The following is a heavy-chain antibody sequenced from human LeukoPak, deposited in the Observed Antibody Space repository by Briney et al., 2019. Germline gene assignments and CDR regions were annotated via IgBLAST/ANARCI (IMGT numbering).Heavy chain of an antibody. Sequence: GGSLRLSCAASGFSFSSYSMNWVRQAPGKGLEWVSATSGSGGSTFYADSVKGRFTISRDNSKNTLYLQMNSLRAEDTAVYYCASRRDFGDLPNWLDPWGQGTLVTVSS. D-gene: IGHD4/OR15-4a*01. CDR1: GFSFSSYS. CDR2: TSGSGGST. J-gene: IGHJ5*02. CDR3: ASRRDFGDLPNWLDP. V-gene: IGHV3-23*01.